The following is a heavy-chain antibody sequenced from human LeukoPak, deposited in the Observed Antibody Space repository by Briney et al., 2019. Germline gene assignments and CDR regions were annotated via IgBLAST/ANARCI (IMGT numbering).Heavy chain of an antibody. CDR3: ARSSNYDFWSGYFNY. J-gene: IGHJ4*02. D-gene: IGHD3-3*01. CDR2: INAGNGNT. Sequence: ASVKVSCKASGYTFTSYAMHWVRQAPGQRREWMGWINAGNGNTKYSQKFQGRVTITRDTSASTAYMELSSLRSEDTAVYYCARSSNYDFWSGYFNYWGQGTLVTVSS. V-gene: IGHV1-3*01. CDR1: GYTFTSYA.